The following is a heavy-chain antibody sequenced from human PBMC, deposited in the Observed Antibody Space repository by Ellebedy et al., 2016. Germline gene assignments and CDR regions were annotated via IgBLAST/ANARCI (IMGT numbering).Heavy chain of an antibody. Sequence: GESLKISCAASGFTFSSYGMHWVRQAPGKGLEWVAVIWYDGSNKYYADSVKGRFTISRDNSKNTLYLQMNSLRAEDTAVYYCARDVEEMATITPHPNYWGQGTLVTVSS. CDR1: GFTFSSYG. J-gene: IGHJ4*02. CDR2: IWYDGSNK. CDR3: ARDVEEMATITPHPNY. V-gene: IGHV3-33*08. D-gene: IGHD5-24*01.